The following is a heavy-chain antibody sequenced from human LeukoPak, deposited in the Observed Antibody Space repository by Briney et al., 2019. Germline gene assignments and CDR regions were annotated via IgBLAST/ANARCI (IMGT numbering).Heavy chain of an antibody. V-gene: IGHV3-11*05. CDR2: ISGSSIYT. CDR1: GFTFSDYH. Sequence: GGSLRLSCAASGFTFSDYHMTWIRQAPGKGLEWVSYISGSSIYTRYADSVKGRFSISRNNDKISLYLQMNSLRAEDTALYYGVRDISGYYFDYWGQGTLVTVSS. J-gene: IGHJ4*02. CDR3: VRDISGYYFDY. D-gene: IGHD3-22*01.